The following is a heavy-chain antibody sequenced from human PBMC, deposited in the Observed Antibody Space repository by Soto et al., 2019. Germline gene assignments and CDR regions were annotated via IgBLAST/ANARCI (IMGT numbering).Heavy chain of an antibody. CDR3: ARVRIQLWYDALDI. V-gene: IGHV1-2*06. D-gene: IGHD1-1*01. J-gene: IGHJ3*02. Sequence: ASVKVSCNASGYTFISYYINWVRQAPGQGLEWMGRINPNSGGTNYAQKFQGRVTMTRDSSFSTAYMELTGLRSDDTAIYYCARVRIQLWYDALDIWGQGTMVTVSS. CDR1: GYTFISYY. CDR2: INPNSGGT.